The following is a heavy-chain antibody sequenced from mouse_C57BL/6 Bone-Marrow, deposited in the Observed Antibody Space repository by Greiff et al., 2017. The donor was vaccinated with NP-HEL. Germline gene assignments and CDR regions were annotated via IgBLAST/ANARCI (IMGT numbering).Heavy chain of an antibody. CDR2: IYPRSGNT. CDR3: ARADYYGSRGFAY. D-gene: IGHD1-1*01. V-gene: IGHV1-81*01. Sequence: QVQLKESGAELARPGASVKLSCKASGYTFTSYGISWVKQRTGQGLEWIGEIYPRSGNTYYNEKFKGKATLTADKSSSTAYMELRSLTSEDSAVYFCARADYYGSRGFAYWGQGTLVTVSA. CDR1: GYTFTSYG. J-gene: IGHJ3*01.